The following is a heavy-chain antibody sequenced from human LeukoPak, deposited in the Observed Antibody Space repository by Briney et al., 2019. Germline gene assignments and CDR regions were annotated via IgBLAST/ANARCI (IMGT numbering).Heavy chain of an antibody. V-gene: IGHV4-39*07. CDR1: GGSISSSSYY. CDR2: IYYSGST. J-gene: IGHJ5*02. CDR3: AREPKVRSRINWFDP. Sequence: PSETLSLTCTVSGGSISSSSYYWGWIRQPPGKGLEWIGSIYYSGSTYYNPSLKSRVTISVDTSKNQFSLKLSSVTAADTAVYYCAREPKVRSRINWFDPWGQGTLVTVSS.